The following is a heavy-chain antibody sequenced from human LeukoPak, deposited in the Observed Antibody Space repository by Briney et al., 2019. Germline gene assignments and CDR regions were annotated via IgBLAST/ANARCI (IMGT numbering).Heavy chain of an antibody. D-gene: IGHD3-16*02. CDR1: GGSISSYY. CDR2: IYYSGST. V-gene: IGHV4-59*12. J-gene: IGHJ4*02. CDR3: ARGINYDYVWGSYRPHTVPFDY. Sequence: PSETLSLTCTVSGGSISSYYWSWIRQPPGKGLEWIGYIYYSGSTNYNPSLKSRVTISVDTSKNQFSLKLSSVTAADTAVYYCARGINYDYVWGSYRPHTVPFDYWGQGTLVTVSS.